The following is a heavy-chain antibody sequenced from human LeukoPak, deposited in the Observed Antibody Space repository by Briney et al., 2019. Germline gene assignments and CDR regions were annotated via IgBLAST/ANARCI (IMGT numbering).Heavy chain of an antibody. V-gene: IGHV3-21*01. D-gene: IGHD1-26*01. CDR3: ARGPFSASYQPDYTDY. J-gene: IGHJ4*02. CDR1: GFTFSSYS. CDR2: ISSSSSYI. Sequence: GGSLRLSCAASGFTFSSYSMNWVRQAPGKGLEWVSSISSSSSYIYYADSVKGRFTISRDNAKNSLYLQMNSLRAEDTAVYYCARGPFSASYQPDYTDYWGQGTLVTVSS.